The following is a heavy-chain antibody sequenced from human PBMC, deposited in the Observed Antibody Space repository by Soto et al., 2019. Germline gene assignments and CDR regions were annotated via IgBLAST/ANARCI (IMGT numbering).Heavy chain of an antibody. CDR1: GLTLRSYA. Sequence: EGQLLRSGGDLVQPGGSLRLSCAGSGLTLRSYAMTWIRQTPEKGLEWVSTITGRSAVPSYADSVNGRFTVSRDNSKNTLYLQMNSLRPDDTAIYYCAKGGPFTGGFDPWGQGTLVTVSA. J-gene: IGHJ5*02. D-gene: IGHD3-16*01. CDR3: AKGGPFTGGFDP. V-gene: IGHV3-23*01. CDR2: ITGRSAVP.